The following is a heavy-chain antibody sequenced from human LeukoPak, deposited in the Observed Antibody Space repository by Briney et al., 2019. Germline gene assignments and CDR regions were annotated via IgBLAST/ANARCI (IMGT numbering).Heavy chain of an antibody. D-gene: IGHD6-13*01. CDR3: TRLFSSSSITRYGMDV. V-gene: IGHV3-73*01. CDR1: GFTFSGSA. J-gene: IGHJ6*02. Sequence: GGSLKLSCAASGFTFSGSAMHWVRQASGKGLEWVGRIRSKANSYATAYAASVKGRLTISRDDSRNTAYLQMNSLKTEDTAVYYCTRLFSSSSITRYGMDVWGQGTTVTVSS. CDR2: IRSKANSYAT.